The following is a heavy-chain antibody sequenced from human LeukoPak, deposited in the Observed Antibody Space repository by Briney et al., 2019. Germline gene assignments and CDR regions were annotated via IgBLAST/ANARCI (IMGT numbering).Heavy chain of an antibody. CDR1: GYTFTGYY. J-gene: IGHJ4*02. Sequence: ASVKVSCKASGYTFTGYYMHWVRQAPGQGLEWMGWINPNSGGTNYAQKFQGRVTMTRDTSISTAYMELSRLRSDDTAVYYCARLRYNWNATFDYWGQGALVTVSS. D-gene: IGHD1-20*01. V-gene: IGHV1-2*02. CDR2: INPNSGGT. CDR3: ARLRYNWNATFDY.